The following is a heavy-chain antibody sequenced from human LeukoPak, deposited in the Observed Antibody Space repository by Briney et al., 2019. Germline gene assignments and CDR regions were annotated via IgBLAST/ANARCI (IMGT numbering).Heavy chain of an antibody. CDR3: AGALMVYAPFEY. V-gene: IGHV4-4*07. D-gene: IGHD2-8*01. CDR2: IYTSGST. J-gene: IGHJ4*02. CDR1: GGSISSYY. Sequence: SETLSLTCTVSGGSISSYYWSWIRQPAGKGLECIGRIYTSGSTNYNPSLKSRVTMSVDTSKNQFSLKLSSVTAADTAVYYCAGALMVYAPFEYWGQGSLVTVSS.